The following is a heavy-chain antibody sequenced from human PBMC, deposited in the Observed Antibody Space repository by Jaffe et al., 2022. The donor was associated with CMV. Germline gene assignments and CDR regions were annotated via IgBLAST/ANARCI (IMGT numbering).Heavy chain of an antibody. CDR2: IWSDGNSK. Sequence: QVQLVESGGGVVQPGRSLRLSCAASGFTLSSYGMHWVRQAPGKGLEWVAVIWSDGNSKYYADSVKGRFTISRDNSKNTLYLQMNSLRAEDTAVYYCARDFHSSWYFFDYWGQGTLVTVSS. J-gene: IGHJ4*02. CDR1: GFTLSSYG. D-gene: IGHD6-13*01. CDR3: ARDFHSSWYFFDY. V-gene: IGHV3-33*08.